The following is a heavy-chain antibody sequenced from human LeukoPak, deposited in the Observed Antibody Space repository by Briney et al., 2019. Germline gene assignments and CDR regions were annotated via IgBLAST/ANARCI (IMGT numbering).Heavy chain of an antibody. CDR2: IHPRSGDI. Sequence: ATVKVSCKASGYSFTAFYIHWVRQAAGQGLEWRGWIHPRSGDINYAYKFKGRVTMTRDTSSSTAYMDLDSLRSDDTAVYYCARDGEFGTGSYYRGCFDYWGQGNLVTVSS. CDR3: ARDGEFGTGSYYRGCFDY. J-gene: IGHJ4*02. V-gene: IGHV1-2*02. CDR1: GYSFTAFY. D-gene: IGHD3-10*01.